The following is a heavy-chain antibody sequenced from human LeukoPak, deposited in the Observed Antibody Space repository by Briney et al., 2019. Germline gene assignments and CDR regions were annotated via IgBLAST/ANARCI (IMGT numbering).Heavy chain of an antibody. Sequence: SETLSLTCTVSGGSISSYYWSWIRQPPGKGLEWIGYIYYSGSTNYNPSLKSRVTISVDTSKNQFSLKLSSMTAADTAVYYCARGANSASGWSGRKFDDWGQGTLVTVSS. CDR3: ARGANSASGWSGRKFDD. CDR2: IYYSGST. CDR1: GGSISSYY. J-gene: IGHJ4*02. V-gene: IGHV4-59*01. D-gene: IGHD6-19*01.